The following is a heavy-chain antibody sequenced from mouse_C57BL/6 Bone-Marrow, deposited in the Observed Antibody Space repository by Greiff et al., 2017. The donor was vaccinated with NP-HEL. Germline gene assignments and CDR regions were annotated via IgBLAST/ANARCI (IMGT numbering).Heavy chain of an antibody. CDR3: AREPPITTVVPHAMDY. D-gene: IGHD1-1*01. V-gene: IGHV1-18*01. CDR2: INPNNGGT. CDR1: GYTFTDYN. Sequence: EVQLQQSGPELVKPGASVKIPCKASGYTFTDYNMDWVKQSHGKSLEWIGDINPNNGGTIYNQKFKGKATLTVDKSSSTAYMELRSLTSEDTAVYYCAREPPITTVVPHAMDYWGQGTSVTVSS. J-gene: IGHJ4*01.